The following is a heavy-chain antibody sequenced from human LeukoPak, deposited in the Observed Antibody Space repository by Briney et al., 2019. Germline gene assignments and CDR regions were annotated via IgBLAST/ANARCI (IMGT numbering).Heavy chain of an antibody. D-gene: IGHD6-13*01. J-gene: IGHJ5*02. CDR2: IYYSGST. CDR3: AREYSSSWTGFDP. Sequence: SETLSLTCTVSGGSISSSGYYWSWIRQHPGKGLEWIGYIYYSGSTYYNPSPKSRVTISVDTSKNQFSLRLSSVTAADTAVYYCAREYSSSWTGFDPWGQGTLVTVSS. CDR1: GGSISSSGYY. V-gene: IGHV4-31*03.